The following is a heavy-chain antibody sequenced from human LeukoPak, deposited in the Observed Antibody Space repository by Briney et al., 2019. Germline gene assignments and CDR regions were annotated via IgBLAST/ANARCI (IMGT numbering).Heavy chain of an antibody. J-gene: IGHJ4*02. CDR1: GFTFSSYA. CDR2: ISGSGGST. Sequence: GGSLRLSCAASGFTFSSYAMSWVRQAPGKGLEWVSAISGSGGSTYYADSVKGRFTISRDNSKNTLYLQMNSLRAEDTAVYYCAKGGGYYYDSSGYYAPFDYWGQGTLVTVSS. D-gene: IGHD3-22*01. V-gene: IGHV3-23*01. CDR3: AKGGGYYYDSSGYYAPFDY.